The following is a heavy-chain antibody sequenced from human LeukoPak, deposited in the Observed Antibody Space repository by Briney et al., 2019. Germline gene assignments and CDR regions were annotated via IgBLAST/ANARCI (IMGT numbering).Heavy chain of an antibody. CDR3: ARGRGGATTGFDH. CDR1: GYTFSGYY. D-gene: IGHD1-26*01. Sequence: ASVKVSCKASGYTFSGYYMHWVRQAPGQGLESMGWINSNSGARNYAPKFQGRVTFSRDNSISTAYMELSSLRSDDTAIYYCARGRGGATTGFDHWGQGILVTVSS. J-gene: IGHJ4*02. V-gene: IGHV1-2*02. CDR2: INSNSGAR.